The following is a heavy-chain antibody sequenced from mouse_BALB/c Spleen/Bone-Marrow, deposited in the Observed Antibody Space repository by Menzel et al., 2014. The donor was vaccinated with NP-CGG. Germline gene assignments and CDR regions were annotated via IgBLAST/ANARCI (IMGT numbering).Heavy chain of an antibody. D-gene: IGHD1-1*02. CDR2: FNPNNGGT. CDR3: ARARWYDY. Sequence: EVKLEESGPELVKPGSSVKMSCKTSGYSFTDCTIHWVKQSHGESLEWIGDFNPNNGGTDYNQKFQDKATLTVDKSSRTAFMEFRSLTFEDSAVYYCARARWYDYWGQGTTLTVSS. CDR1: GYSFTDCT. J-gene: IGHJ2*01. V-gene: IGHV1-22*01.